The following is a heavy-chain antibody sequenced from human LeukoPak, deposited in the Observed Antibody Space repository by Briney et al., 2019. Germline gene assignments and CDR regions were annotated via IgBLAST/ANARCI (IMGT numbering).Heavy chain of an antibody. CDR3: AKMAPTRDTLPAAIDFDY. J-gene: IGHJ4*02. CDR2: ISGSGGST. V-gene: IGHV3-23*01. CDR1: GFTFSSYS. D-gene: IGHD2-2*02. Sequence: GGSLRLSCAASGFTFSSYSMSWVRQAPGKGLEWVSAISGSGGSTYYADSVKGRFTISRNNSKNTLYLQMNSLRAEDTAVYYCAKMAPTRDTLPAAIDFDYWAREPWSPSPQ.